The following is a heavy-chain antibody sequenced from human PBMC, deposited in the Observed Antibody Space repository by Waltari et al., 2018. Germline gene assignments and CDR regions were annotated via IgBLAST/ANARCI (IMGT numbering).Heavy chain of an antibody. Sequence: QVQLVQSGAERNKPGSSVKVSGKASVGTLSSYANSWVGKPPRQGLEWMGGIIPILGIANYAQKFQGRVTITADKSTSTAYMELSSLRSEDTAVYYCARGFQSSGWYWFDPWGQGTLVTVSS. CDR1: VGTLSSYA. D-gene: IGHD6-19*01. J-gene: IGHJ5*02. V-gene: IGHV1-69*10. CDR2: IIPILGIA. CDR3: ARGFQSSGWYWFDP.